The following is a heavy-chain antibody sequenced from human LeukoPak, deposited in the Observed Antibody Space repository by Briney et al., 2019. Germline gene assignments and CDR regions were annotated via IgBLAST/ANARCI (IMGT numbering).Heavy chain of an antibody. Sequence: ASVKVSCKASGGTFSSYAISWVRQAPGKGLEWMGGFDPEDGETIYAQKFQGRVTMTEDTSTDTAYMELSSLRSEDTAVYYCAARSGTLAITFYFDYWGQGTLVTVSS. J-gene: IGHJ4*02. CDR3: AARSGTLAITFYFDY. CDR2: FDPEDGET. D-gene: IGHD6-13*01. CDR1: GGTFSSYA. V-gene: IGHV1-24*01.